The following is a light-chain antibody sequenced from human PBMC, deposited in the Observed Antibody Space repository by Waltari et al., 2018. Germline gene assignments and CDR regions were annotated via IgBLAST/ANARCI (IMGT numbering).Light chain of an antibody. Sequence: HSALTQPASVSGSPGQSITISCTGSSSDIGNYNYVSWYQQHPGKAPKLIIFDVSNRPSGVSNRFSGSKSGNTASLTISGLQAEDEADYYCSSYISSDTLELFGGGTSLTVL. J-gene: IGLJ2*01. CDR1: SSDIGNYNY. CDR3: SSYISSDTLEL. V-gene: IGLV2-14*03. CDR2: DVS.